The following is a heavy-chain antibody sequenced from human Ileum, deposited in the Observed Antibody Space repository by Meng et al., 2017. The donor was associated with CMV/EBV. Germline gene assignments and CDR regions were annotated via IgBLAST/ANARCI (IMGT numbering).Heavy chain of an antibody. CDR3: ARVRDLFRYFDY. Sequence: VSGGSIRDDDYSWTWLRQPPGQGLEWIVYIYYSGSTYYNPSLKSRVTLSVDTSKNQFSLKLNSVTAADTAVYYCARVRDLFRYFDYWGQGTLVTVSS. V-gene: IGHV4-30-4*08. CDR1: GGSIRDDDYS. J-gene: IGHJ4*02. CDR2: IYYSGST. D-gene: IGHD2/OR15-2a*01.